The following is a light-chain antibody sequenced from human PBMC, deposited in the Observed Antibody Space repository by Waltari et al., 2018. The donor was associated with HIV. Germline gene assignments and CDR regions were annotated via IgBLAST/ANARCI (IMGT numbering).Light chain of an antibody. V-gene: IGLV4-69*01. Sequence: QLVLTQSPSASASLGASVKVTCTPSSGHSNYAIAWHQQQPEKAPRYLMKLNSDGSHSKGGGIPDRFSGSSSGAERYLTISSLQSEDEADYYCQTWGTGIWVFGGGTKLTVL. CDR3: QTWGTGIWV. CDR1: SGHSNYA. J-gene: IGLJ3*02. CDR2: LNSDGSH.